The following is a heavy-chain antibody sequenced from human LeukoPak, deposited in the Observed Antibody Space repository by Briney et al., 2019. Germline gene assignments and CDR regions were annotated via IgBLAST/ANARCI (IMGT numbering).Heavy chain of an antibody. D-gene: IGHD3-10*01. CDR3: ARDREVRGDMDV. CDR1: GFTFSSYS. Sequence: GGSLRHSCAASGFTFSSYSMNWVRQAPGKGLEWVSSISSSSSYIYYADSVKGRFTISRDNAKNSLYLQMNSLRAEDTAVYYCARDREVRGDMDVWGKGTTVTVSS. CDR2: ISSSSSYI. V-gene: IGHV3-21*01. J-gene: IGHJ6*04.